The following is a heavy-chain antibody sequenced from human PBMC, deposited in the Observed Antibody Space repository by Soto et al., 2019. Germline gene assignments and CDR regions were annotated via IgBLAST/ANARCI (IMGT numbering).Heavy chain of an antibody. V-gene: IGHV4-39*01. J-gene: IGHJ5*02. CDR1: GGSISSSSYY. CDR3: ARQGYYGSGSYYKFRWFDP. Sequence: PSETLSLTCTVSGGSISSSSYYWGWIRQPPGKGLEWIGSIYYSGSTYYNPSLKSRVTISVDTSKNQFSLKLSSVTAADTAVYYCARQGYYGSGSYYKFRWFDPWGQGTLVTVS. CDR2: IYYSGST. D-gene: IGHD3-10*01.